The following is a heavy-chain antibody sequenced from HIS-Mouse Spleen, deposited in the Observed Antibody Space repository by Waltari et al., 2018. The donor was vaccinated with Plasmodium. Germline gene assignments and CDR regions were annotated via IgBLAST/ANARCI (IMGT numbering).Heavy chain of an antibody. CDR2: INHSVST. CDR1: GGSFSGYY. V-gene: IGHV4-34*01. J-gene: IGHJ3*02. Sequence: QVQLQQWGAGLLKPSETLSLTCAVYGGSFSGYYWSWIRQPPGKGLGWIGEINHSVSTNDNPSLKSRGTISVDTSKNQFSLKLGSVTAADTAVYYCARAPIRDAFDIWGQGTMVTVSS. D-gene: IGHD3-9*01. CDR3: ARAPIRDAFDI.